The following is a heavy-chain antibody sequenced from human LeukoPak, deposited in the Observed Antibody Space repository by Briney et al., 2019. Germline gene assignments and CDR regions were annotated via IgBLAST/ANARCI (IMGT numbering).Heavy chain of an antibody. CDR3: ARVNRGDAFDI. CDR1: GFTFSSYG. Sequence: PGGSLRLSCAASGFTFSSYGMHWVRQAPGKGLEWVAVMWYDGRNKFYADSLKGRFTISRDNSKNTLYLQMNSLRAEDTAVYYCARVNRGDAFDIWGQGTLVTVSS. J-gene: IGHJ3*02. CDR2: MWYDGRNK. D-gene: IGHD3-16*02. V-gene: IGHV3-33*01.